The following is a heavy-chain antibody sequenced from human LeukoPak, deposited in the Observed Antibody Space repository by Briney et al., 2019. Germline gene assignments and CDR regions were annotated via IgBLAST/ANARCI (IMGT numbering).Heavy chain of an antibody. J-gene: IGHJ4*02. CDR3: ARDRDCYDSSGYHY. CDR1: EYTVSSKH. Sequence: GGSLTLPCASSEYTVSSKHMSWVRQAPGKGLEWVSTIYSGGGTYYADSVKGRFTISRDNSRNTLYLQMNSLRAEDTAVYYCARDRDCYDSSGYHYWGQGSLVTVSS. V-gene: IGHV3-53*01. D-gene: IGHD3-22*01. CDR2: IYSGGGT.